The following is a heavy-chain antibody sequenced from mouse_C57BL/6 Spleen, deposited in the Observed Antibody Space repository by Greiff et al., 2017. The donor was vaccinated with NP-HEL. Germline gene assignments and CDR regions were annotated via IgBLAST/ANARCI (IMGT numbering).Heavy chain of an antibody. Sequence: QVQLQQPGAELVMPGASVKLSCKASGYTFTSYWMHWVKQRPGQGLEWIGEIDPSDSYTNYNQKFKGKSTLTVDKSSSTAYMQLSSLTSEDSAVYYCARFGLGYYFDDWGQGTTLTVSS. CDR1: GYTFTSYW. CDR3: ARFGLGYYFDD. D-gene: IGHD4-1*01. CDR2: IDPSDSYT. V-gene: IGHV1-69*01. J-gene: IGHJ2*01.